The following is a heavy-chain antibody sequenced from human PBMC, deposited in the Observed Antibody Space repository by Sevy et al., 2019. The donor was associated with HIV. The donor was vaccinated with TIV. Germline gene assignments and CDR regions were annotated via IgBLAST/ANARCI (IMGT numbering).Heavy chain of an antibody. Sequence: GGSLRLSCANFGFRVSNVWMSWVRQAPGKGLEWVSAISGSGGSTYYADSLKGRFTISRDNSKKKLYLQMNSLRAEDTAVYYCAKGDRTFYGMDVWGQGTTVTVSS. V-gene: IGHV3-23*01. J-gene: IGHJ6*02. CDR2: ISGSGGST. CDR1: GFRVSNVW. CDR3: AKGDRTFYGMDV.